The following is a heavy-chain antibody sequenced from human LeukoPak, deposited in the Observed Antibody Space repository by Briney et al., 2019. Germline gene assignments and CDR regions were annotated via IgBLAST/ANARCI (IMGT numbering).Heavy chain of an antibody. J-gene: IGHJ4*02. CDR2: IHHSGVT. CDR3: ARYTANTAGYSFDF. Sequence: SETLSLTCTVSGYSISSGYYCSWIRQPPGKGLEWIATIHHSGVTYYNPSLKSRVTMSVDTSKNQFSLKLGSVTAASTAVYYCARYTANTAGYSFDFWGQGALVTVSS. CDR1: GYSISSGYY. D-gene: IGHD3-22*01. V-gene: IGHV4-38-2*02.